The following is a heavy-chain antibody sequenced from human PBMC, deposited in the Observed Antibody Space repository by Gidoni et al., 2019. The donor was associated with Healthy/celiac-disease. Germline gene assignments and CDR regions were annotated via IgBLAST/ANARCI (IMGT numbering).Heavy chain of an antibody. V-gene: IGHV1-2*06. CDR3: AALGYCSSTSCPDY. D-gene: IGHD2-2*01. Sequence: QVQLAQSGAAVKKPGASVKVSCKASGYTFTGYYMHWVRQAPGQGLEWMGRINPNSGGTNYAQKFQGRVTMTRDTSISTAYMELSRLRSDDTAVYYCAALGYCSSTSCPDYWGQGTLVTVSP. CDR1: GYTFTGYY. CDR2: INPNSGGT. J-gene: IGHJ4*02.